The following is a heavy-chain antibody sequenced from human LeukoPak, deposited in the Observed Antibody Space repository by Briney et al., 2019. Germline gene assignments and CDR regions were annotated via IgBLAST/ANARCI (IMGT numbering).Heavy chain of an antibody. Sequence: PSETLSLTCTVSGGSISSSSYYWGWIRQPPWKGLEWIGSISYSGSTYYNSSLKSRVTMSADTSKNQFSLKLSSVTAADTAVYFCASALGYCSGGSCEYFFDDWGQGTLVTVSS. CDR3: ASALGYCSGGSCEYFFDD. CDR2: ISYSGST. J-gene: IGHJ4*02. V-gene: IGHV4-39*01. CDR1: GGSISSSSYY. D-gene: IGHD2-15*01.